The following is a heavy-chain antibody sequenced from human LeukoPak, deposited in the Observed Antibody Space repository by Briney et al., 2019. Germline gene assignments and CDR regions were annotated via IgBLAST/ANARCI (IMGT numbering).Heavy chain of an antibody. Sequence: ASVKVSCKASGSTFTSYYMHWVRQAPGQGFEWMGIINPSGGSTSYAQKFQGRVTMTRDTSTSTVYMELSSLRSEDTAVYYCASVHAGRYFDWLLLDYWGQGTLVTVSS. CDR2: INPSGGST. CDR3: ASVHAGRYFDWLLLDY. D-gene: IGHD3-9*01. CDR1: GSTFTSYY. J-gene: IGHJ4*02. V-gene: IGHV1-46*01.